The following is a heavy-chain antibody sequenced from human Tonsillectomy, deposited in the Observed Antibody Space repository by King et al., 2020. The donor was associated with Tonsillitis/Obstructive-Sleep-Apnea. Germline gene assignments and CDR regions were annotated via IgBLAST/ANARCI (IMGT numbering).Heavy chain of an antibody. CDR3: ARDRGSSSLGYFDY. CDR2: IKEDGSER. Sequence: VQLVESGGGLVQPGGSLRLSCAASGFTFSSYWMTWVRQAPGKGLEWVANIKEDGSERYYVCSVKGRFTISRDNAKNSLYLQMNSLRAEDTAVYYCARDRGSSSLGYFDYWGQGTLLTVSS. V-gene: IGHV3-7*04. CDR1: GFTFSSYW. D-gene: IGHD6-6*01. J-gene: IGHJ4*02.